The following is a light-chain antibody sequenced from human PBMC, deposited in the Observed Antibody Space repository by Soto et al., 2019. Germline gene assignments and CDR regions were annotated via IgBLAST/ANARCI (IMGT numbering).Light chain of an antibody. CDR1: QSVGSS. V-gene: IGKV3-11*01. Sequence: EIVLTHSPATLCWAGGERTTLSCRSSQSVGSSLAWYQQRPGQAPRLLIYDAFIRATGIPARFSGSGSETDFTLTISSLQSEDSAVYYCQQYHNWPPITFGQGTRLEIK. CDR2: DAF. CDR3: QQYHNWPPIT. J-gene: IGKJ5*01.